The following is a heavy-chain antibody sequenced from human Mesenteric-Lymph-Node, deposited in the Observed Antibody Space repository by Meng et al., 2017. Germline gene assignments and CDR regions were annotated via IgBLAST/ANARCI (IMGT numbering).Heavy chain of an antibody. J-gene: IGHJ4*02. Sequence: GESLKISCAASGFTFRDAWMTWLRQAPGKGLEWVGRIKNKNDGETTDYAAPVKARFTISRDDSRKTLFLQANSLRTEDTGVYYCARAGDGYNYFLDYWGQGTLVTVSS. V-gene: IGHV3-15*01. CDR2: IKNKNDGETT. CDR3: ARAGDGYNYFLDY. CDR1: GFTFRDAW. D-gene: IGHD5-24*01.